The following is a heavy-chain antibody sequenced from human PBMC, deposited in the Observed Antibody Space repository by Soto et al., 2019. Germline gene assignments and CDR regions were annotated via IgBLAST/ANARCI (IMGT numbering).Heavy chain of an antibody. CDR3: ARALVSMVRGVGY. CDR1: GFTFSSYW. J-gene: IGHJ4*02. D-gene: IGHD3-10*01. Sequence: EVQLVESGGGLVQPGGTLRLSCAASGFTFSSYWMHWVRQAPGKGLVWVSRINSDGSSTSYADSVKGRFTISRDNAKNTLYLQMNSLRAEDRAVYYCARALVSMVRGVGYWGQGTLVTVSS. CDR2: INSDGSST. V-gene: IGHV3-74*01.